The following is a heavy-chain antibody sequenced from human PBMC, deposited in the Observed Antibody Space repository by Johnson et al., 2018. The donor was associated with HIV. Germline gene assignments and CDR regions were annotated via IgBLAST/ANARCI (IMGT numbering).Heavy chain of an antibody. CDR1: GFTLSKYA. CDR2: ISFDGSNN. CDR3: ARERAGQHLGLDDAFDI. J-gene: IGHJ3*02. D-gene: IGHD6-13*01. V-gene: IGHV3-30*04. Sequence: QVQLVESGGGVVQPGRSLRLSCAASGFTLSKYAMHWVRHAPGKGLEWVAVISFDGSNNYYADSVKGRFTISRDNSENTLFLQLNSLRAEDTAVYYCARERAGQHLGLDDAFDIWGQGTLVTVSS.